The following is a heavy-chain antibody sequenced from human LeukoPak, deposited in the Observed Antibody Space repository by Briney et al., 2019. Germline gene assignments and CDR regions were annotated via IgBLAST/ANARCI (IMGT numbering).Heavy chain of an antibody. CDR3: ARVRPGYSSGWTEPWYFDL. J-gene: IGHJ2*01. Sequence: ASVKVSCKASGYTFTNFGISWVRQAPGQGLEWMGWISAYNGNTNYAQKLQGRVTMTTDTSTSTAYMELRSLRSDDTAVYYCARVRPGYSSGWTEPWYFDLWGRGTLVTVSS. CDR2: ISAYNGNT. V-gene: IGHV1-18*01. D-gene: IGHD6-19*01. CDR1: GYTFTNFG.